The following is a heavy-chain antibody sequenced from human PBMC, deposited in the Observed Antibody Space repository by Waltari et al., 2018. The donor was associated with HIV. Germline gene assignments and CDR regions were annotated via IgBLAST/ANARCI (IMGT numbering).Heavy chain of an antibody. CDR3: ASGYSSSWRSDYYYYGMDV. CDR2: INSDGSST. CDR1: VFTFSSYW. J-gene: IGHJ6*02. V-gene: IGHV3-74*01. D-gene: IGHD6-13*01. Sequence: EVQLVESGGGVVQPGGSLRLSCAASVFTFSSYWMHWVRQAPGKGLVWVSRINSDGSSTSYADSVKGPFTISRDNAKNTLYLQMNSLRAEDTAVYYCASGYSSSWRSDYYYYGMDVWGQGTTVTVSS.